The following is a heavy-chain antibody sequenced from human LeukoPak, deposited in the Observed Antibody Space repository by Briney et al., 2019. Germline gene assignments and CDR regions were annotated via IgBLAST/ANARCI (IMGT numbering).Heavy chain of an antibody. CDR1: GDSVSSNSAA. J-gene: IGHJ4*02. CDR2: TYYRSKWYN. D-gene: IGHD6-13*01. V-gene: IGHV6-1*01. Sequence: SQTLSLTCAISGDSVSSNSAAWNWIRQSPSRGLEWLGRTYYRSKWYNDYAVSVKSRITINPDTSKNQFSLQLNSVTPEDTAVYYCARDLSRIAAAATYFDYWGQGTLVTVSS. CDR3: ARDLSRIAAAATYFDY.